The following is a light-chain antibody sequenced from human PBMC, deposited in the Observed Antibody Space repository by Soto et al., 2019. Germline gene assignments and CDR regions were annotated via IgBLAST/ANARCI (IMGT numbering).Light chain of an antibody. CDR1: SSNIGAGYD. CDR2: GNS. J-gene: IGLJ1*01. V-gene: IGLV1-40*01. CDR3: SSHTDRKNLV. Sequence: SVLTQPPSVSGAPGQRVTISCTGSSSNIGAGYDVHWYQQLPGTAPKLLIYGNSNRPSGVPDRFSGSKSGTSASLAITGLQAEDEADYYCSSHTDRKNLVFGTGTKVTVL.